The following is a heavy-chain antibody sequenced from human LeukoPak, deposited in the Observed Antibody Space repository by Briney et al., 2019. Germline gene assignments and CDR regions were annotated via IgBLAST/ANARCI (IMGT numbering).Heavy chain of an antibody. D-gene: IGHD1-14*01. V-gene: IGHV1-18*01. CDR1: GYSENFYG. Sequence: GASVKVSCKTSGYSENFYGITWVRQVAGQGLEWMGWISAYNGNTNYAQKLQGRVTMTTDTSTSTAYMELRSLRSDDTAVYYCARDWSTHRSGTYYFDYWGQGTLVTVSS. CDR2: ISAYNGNT. CDR3: ARDWSTHRSGTYYFDY. J-gene: IGHJ4*02.